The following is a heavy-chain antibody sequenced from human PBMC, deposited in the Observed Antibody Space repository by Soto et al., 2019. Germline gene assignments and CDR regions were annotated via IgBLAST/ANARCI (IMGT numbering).Heavy chain of an antibody. J-gene: IGHJ4*02. Sequence: NPSETLSLTCTVSGGSVGGGTYFWSWIRQPPGKGLEWIGYIYHGGSTNYNPSLKSRVTISVDTSKNQFSLNLTSVTPADTATYYCARRNFAPGNFDYWGLGNLVTVSS. V-gene: IGHV4-61*01. CDR1: GGSVGGGTYF. CDR3: ARRNFAPGNFDY. CDR2: IYHGGST.